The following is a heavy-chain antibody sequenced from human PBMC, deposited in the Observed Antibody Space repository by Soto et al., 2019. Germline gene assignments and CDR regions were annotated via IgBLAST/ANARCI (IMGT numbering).Heavy chain of an antibody. V-gene: IGHV1-18*01. J-gene: IGHJ4*02. CDR2: ISAYSGDT. CDR3: ARPSGSYGDYAWSLKY. CDR1: GYTFTGYS. Sequence: ASVKVSCTASGYTFTGYSVGWVRQAPGQGLEWMGWISAYSGDTYYAQRFQDRLTMTTDASTSTAYMELTSLRSDDTAVYYCARPSGSYGDYAWSLKYWGQGTLVTVSS. D-gene: IGHD4-17*01.